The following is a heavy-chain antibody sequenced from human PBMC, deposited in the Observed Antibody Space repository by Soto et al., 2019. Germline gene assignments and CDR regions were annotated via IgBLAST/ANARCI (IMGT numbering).Heavy chain of an antibody. V-gene: IGHV1-18*01. CDR1: GYTFTSYG. CDR2: ISAYNGNT. Sequence: ASVKVSCKASGYTFTSYGISWVRQAPGQGLEWMGWISAYNGNTNYAQKLQGRVTMTTDTSTSTAYMELRSLRSDDTAVYYCARDRMVRGYRPYSWFDPWGQGTLVTVS. D-gene: IGHD3-10*01. CDR3: ARDRMVRGYRPYSWFDP. J-gene: IGHJ5*02.